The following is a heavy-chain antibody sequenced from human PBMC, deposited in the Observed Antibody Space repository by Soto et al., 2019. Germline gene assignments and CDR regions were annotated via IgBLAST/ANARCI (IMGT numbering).Heavy chain of an antibody. D-gene: IGHD1-26*01. CDR2: IYYSGST. CDR1: GGSISSSSYY. V-gene: IGHV4-39*01. J-gene: IGHJ6*03. Sequence: SETLSLTCTVSGGSISSSSYYWGWIRQPPGKGLEWIGSIYYSGSTYYNPSLKSRVTISVDTSKNQFSLKVSSVTASDTAVYYCARLVGDRGSHTRYYYYYMDVWGKGTTVTVSS. CDR3: ARLVGDRGSHTRYYYYYMDV.